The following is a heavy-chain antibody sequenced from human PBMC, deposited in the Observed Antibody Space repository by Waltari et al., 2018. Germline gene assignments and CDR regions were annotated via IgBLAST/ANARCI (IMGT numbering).Heavy chain of an antibody. CDR1: GYTFTGYY. D-gene: IGHD4-17*01. J-gene: IGHJ4*02. CDR3: ARDHYGGNPGGDY. V-gene: IGHV1-2*02. Sequence: QVQLVQSGAEVKKPGASVKVSCKASGYTFTGYYTPWVRRAPGQGLEWMGWINPNSGGTNYAQKFQGRVTMTRDTSISTAYMELSRLRSDDTAVYYCARDHYGGNPGGDYWGQGTLVTVSS. CDR2: INPNSGGT.